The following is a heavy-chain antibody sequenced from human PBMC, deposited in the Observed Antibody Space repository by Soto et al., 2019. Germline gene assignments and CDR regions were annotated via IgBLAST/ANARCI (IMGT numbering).Heavy chain of an antibody. Sequence: SETLSLTCTVSGGSISSGGYYWSWIRQHPGMGLEWIGYIYYSGNTYYNPSLESRVTISVDTSRNHFSLKLRSLTAADTAVYYCASTYSSSWYNWFDPWGQGTLVTVSS. CDR2: IYYSGNT. J-gene: IGHJ5*02. CDR3: ASTYSSSWYNWFDP. V-gene: IGHV4-31*03. CDR1: GGSISSGGYY. D-gene: IGHD6-13*01.